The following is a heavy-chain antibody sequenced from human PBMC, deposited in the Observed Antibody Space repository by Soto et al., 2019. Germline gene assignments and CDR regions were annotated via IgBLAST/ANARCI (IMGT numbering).Heavy chain of an antibody. CDR1: GFTFSSYA. Sequence: GGSLRLSCAASGFTFSSYAMSWVRQAPGKGLEWVSAISGSGGSTYYADSVKGRFTISRDNSKNTLYLQMNSLRAEDAAVDYWAKDEYYDFWSGYRGTAEFFQHWGQGPLVTVSS. D-gene: IGHD3-3*01. J-gene: IGHJ1*01. CDR3: AKDEYYDFWSGYRGTAEFFQH. V-gene: IGHV3-23*01. CDR2: ISGSGGST.